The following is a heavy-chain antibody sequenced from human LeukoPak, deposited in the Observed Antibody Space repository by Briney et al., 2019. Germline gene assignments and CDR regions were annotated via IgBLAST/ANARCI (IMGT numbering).Heavy chain of an antibody. CDR3: ARGYYYDSSGYTDWYFDL. J-gene: IGHJ2*01. CDR2: IYYSGST. Sequence: SESLSLTCTVSGGSISSYYWSWSRQPPGKGLEWIGYIYYSGSTNYNPSLKSRVTISVDTSKNQFSLKLSSVTAADTAVYYCARGYYYDSSGYTDWYFDLWGGRTLVTVSS. V-gene: IGHV4-59*01. D-gene: IGHD3-22*01. CDR1: GGSISSYY.